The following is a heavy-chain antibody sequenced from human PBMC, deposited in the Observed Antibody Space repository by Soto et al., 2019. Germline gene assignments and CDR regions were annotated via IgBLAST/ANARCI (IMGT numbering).Heavy chain of an antibody. J-gene: IGHJ4*02. CDR2: ISYDGGRK. D-gene: IGHD4-4*01. V-gene: IGHV3-30*18. CDR1: GFTFSSYG. CDR3: AKDVMWKATVDVFDY. Sequence: QVQLVESGGGVVQPGRSLRLSCAASGFTFSSYGMHWVRQAPGKGLEWVAVISYDGGRKSYADSVKGRVTISRDNSKNTQYVQMNSLGAVETAVYYCAKDVMWKATVDVFDYWGQGALVTVSS.